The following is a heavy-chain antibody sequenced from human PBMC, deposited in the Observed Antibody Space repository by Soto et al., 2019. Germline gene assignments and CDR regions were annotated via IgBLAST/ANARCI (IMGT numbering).Heavy chain of an antibody. J-gene: IGHJ5*02. Sequence: PSETLSLTCTVSGGSISSYYWSWIRQPPGKGLEWIGYISYSGSTNYNPSLKSRVTISFDASKNEISLQVRSATAADAAVYYCARDLKEYCSDGKCDWYDPWGQGNLVTVSS. D-gene: IGHD2-15*01. CDR1: GGSISSYY. CDR3: ARDLKEYCSDGKCDWYDP. V-gene: IGHV4-59*01. CDR2: ISYSGST.